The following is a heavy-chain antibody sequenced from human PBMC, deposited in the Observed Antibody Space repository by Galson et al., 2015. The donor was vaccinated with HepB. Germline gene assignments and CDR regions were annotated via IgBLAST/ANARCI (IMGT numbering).Heavy chain of an antibody. CDR2: ISSGSNTI. J-gene: IGHJ4*02. Sequence: SLRLSCAASGFTFSTSSMNWVRQAPGKGLEWVSYISSGSNTIYYADSVRGRFTISRDNAKNSLYLQMSSLRDGDTAVYYCARDRKRDYVWGSYRPPSDYWGQGTLVTVSS. CDR3: ARDRKRDYVWGSYRPPSDY. CDR1: GFTFSTSS. V-gene: IGHV3-48*02. D-gene: IGHD3-16*02.